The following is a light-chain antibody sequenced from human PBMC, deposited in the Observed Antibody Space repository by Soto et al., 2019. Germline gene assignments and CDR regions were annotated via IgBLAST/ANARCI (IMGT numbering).Light chain of an antibody. CDR2: EVS. V-gene: IGKV1-5*03. CDR1: QSISKW. Sequence: DIQMTQSPSTLSASVGDRVTITCRASQSISKWLAWYQQKPAKAPKLLISEVSRLESGVPSRFSGSGSGTEFTLTISSLQHDDFATYYCQHYNIYSTFGQGTKVEIK. J-gene: IGKJ1*01. CDR3: QHYNIYST.